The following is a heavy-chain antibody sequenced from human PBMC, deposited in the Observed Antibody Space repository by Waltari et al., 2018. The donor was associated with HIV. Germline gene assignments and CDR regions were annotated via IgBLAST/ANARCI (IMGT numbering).Heavy chain of an antibody. Sequence: QVQLQESGPGLVKPSETLSLTCTVSGGSINTYYWSWIRQSPGKGLEGIGRIYTSGSTNYNPSFKSRGTITVDTSKNQFSLGLNSVTAADTALYYCARGGGNIAMGFDYWGQGIRVAVSS. J-gene: IGHJ4*02. D-gene: IGHD5-18*01. CDR3: ARGGGNIAMGFDY. CDR2: IYTSGST. CDR1: GGSINTYY. V-gene: IGHV4-4*07.